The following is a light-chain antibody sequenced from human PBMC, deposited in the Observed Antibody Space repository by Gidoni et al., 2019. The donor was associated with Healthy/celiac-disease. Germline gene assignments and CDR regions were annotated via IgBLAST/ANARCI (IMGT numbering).Light chain of an antibody. CDR3: QQSYSTPLLT. CDR1: QSISSY. Sequence: DIQITQSPSSLSASVGDRVTITRRASQSISSYLNWYQQKPGKAPKLLIDAASSLKRGVPSRFSGSGSGTDLTLTISSLKPEDFETYYCQQSYSTPLLTFGPGTKVDIK. V-gene: IGKV1-39*01. J-gene: IGKJ3*01. CDR2: AAS.